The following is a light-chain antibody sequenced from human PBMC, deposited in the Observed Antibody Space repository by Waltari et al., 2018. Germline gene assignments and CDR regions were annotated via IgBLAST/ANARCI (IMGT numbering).Light chain of an antibody. CDR1: QSVSRF. Sequence: EVVMTQPPATLSVSPGERVTLSCRASQSVSRFVAWYQQKPGQAPRLLISGASTRATGIPARFSGSGSGTEFTLTISSLQSEDFAIYYCQQYNDWPPLTFGGGTKLEIK. CDR3: QQYNDWPPLT. CDR2: GAS. V-gene: IGKV3-15*01. J-gene: IGKJ4*01.